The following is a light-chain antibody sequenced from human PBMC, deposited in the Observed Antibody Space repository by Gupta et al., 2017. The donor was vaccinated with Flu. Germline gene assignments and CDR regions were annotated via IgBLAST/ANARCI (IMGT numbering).Light chain of an antibody. V-gene: IGLV3-21*03. Sequence: SYVLTQPPSVSVAPGKTARITCGTSDFGSKSVHWYQQKPGQAPVLVVYDDSDRPLGIPERLSGSNSGNTATLTINRVEVGDEADYYCQVWDGFGGQGVFGGGTKLTVL. CDR3: QVWDGFGGQGV. CDR2: DDS. J-gene: IGLJ2*01. CDR1: DFGSKS.